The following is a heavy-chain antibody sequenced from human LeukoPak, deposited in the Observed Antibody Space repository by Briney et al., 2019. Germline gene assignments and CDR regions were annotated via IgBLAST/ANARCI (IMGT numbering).Heavy chain of an antibody. Sequence: GGSLRLSCAASGFTFSSYWMHWVRQAPGKGLVWVSRINSDGSSTSYADSVKGRFTISRDNAENTLYLQMNSLRAEDTAVYYCARDTGYCGGDCPFDYWGQGTLVTVSS. CDR1: GFTFSSYW. J-gene: IGHJ4*02. CDR2: INSDGSST. D-gene: IGHD2-21*02. CDR3: ARDTGYCGGDCPFDY. V-gene: IGHV3-74*01.